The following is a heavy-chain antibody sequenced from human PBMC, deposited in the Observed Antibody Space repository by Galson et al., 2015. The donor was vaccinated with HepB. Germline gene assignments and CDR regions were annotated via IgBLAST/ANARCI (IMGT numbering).Heavy chain of an antibody. CDR1: GSIFSGSA. CDR3: IRLGDLSGYSSR. J-gene: IGHJ4*02. Sequence: SLRLSCAASGSIFSGSAIDWVRQASGKGPEWVGRIRSKANYYATLYVPSLKGRFTISRDDSKNMAYLHMRSLKTEDTAVYYCIRLGDLSGYSSRWGQGTLVTVSS. CDR2: IRSKANYYAT. D-gene: IGHD2-2*01. V-gene: IGHV3-73*01.